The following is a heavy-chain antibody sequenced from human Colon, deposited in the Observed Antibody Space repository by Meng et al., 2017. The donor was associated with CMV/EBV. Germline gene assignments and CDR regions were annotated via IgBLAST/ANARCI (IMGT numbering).Heavy chain of an antibody. Sequence: GGSLRLSCVGSGFRLDGYSMHWVRHTPGKGLEWLSLITWDGGRVYYADAVKGRFVVSRDNTNNVLHLEMKSLKPEDSGLYHCAKDMFGSGSSYDFWDQGTLVTVSS. CDR1: GFRLDGYS. J-gene: IGHJ4*02. V-gene: IGHV3-43*01. CDR3: AKDMFGSGSSYDF. CDR2: ITWDGGRV. D-gene: IGHD3-10*01.